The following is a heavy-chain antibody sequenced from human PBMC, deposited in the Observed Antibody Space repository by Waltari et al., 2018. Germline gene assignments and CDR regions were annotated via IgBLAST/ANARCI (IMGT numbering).Heavy chain of an antibody. D-gene: IGHD3-3*01. J-gene: IGHJ6*02. CDR1: GYTFTTYD. CDR2: MNPNSGNT. V-gene: IGHV1-8*03. CDR3: ATPTGRYYYYYGMDV. Sequence: QVQLVQSGAEVKKPGASVKVSCKASGYTFTTYDTNWVRQATGQGLEWRGWMNPNSGNTGYAQKFQGRVTITRNTSISTAYMELSSLRSEDTAVYYCATPTGRYYYYYGMDVWGQGTTVTVSS.